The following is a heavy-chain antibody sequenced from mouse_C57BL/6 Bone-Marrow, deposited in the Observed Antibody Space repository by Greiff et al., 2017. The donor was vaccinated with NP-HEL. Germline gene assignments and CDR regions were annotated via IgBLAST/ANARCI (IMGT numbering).Heavy chain of an antibody. V-gene: IGHV1-15*01. Sequence: VQLQQSGAELVRPGASVTLSCKASGYTFTDYEMHWVKQTPVHGLEWIGAIDPETGGTAYNQKFKGKAILTADKSSSTAYMELRSLTSEDSAVYYCTREGGYDGYWYFDVWGTGTTVTVSS. D-gene: IGHD2-3*01. CDR2: IDPETGGT. CDR3: TREGGYDGYWYFDV. CDR1: GYTFTDYE. J-gene: IGHJ1*03.